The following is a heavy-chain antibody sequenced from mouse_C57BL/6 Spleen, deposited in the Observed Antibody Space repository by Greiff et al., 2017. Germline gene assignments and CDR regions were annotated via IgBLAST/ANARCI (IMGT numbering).Heavy chain of an antibody. CDR2: IDPSDSYT. Sequence: QVQLQQSGAELVKPGASVKLSCKASGYTFTEYTIHWVKQRPGPGLEWIGEIDPSDSYTNYNQKFKGKATLTVDTSSSTAYMQLSSLTSEDSAVYYGARSKGYFDYWGQGTTLTVSS. J-gene: IGHJ2*01. CDR1: GYTFTEYT. CDR3: ARSKGYFDY. V-gene: IGHV1-50*01.